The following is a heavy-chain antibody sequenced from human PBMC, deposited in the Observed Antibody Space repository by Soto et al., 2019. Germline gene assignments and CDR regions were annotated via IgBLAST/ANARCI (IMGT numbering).Heavy chain of an antibody. D-gene: IGHD6-19*01. CDR2: IYHIGRP. CDR3: VRDRALDSSGHWFDT. Sequence: QVQLQESGPRLVKPSQTLSLTCTVSGRPVTSGGYYWTWIRQHPGRGLEWIGYIYHIGRPSYNPSLESRVTISLDTSKNQFSLNLTAVTAADTAIYYCVRDRALDSSGHWFDTWGQGILVTVSS. V-gene: IGHV4-31*03. CDR1: GRPVTSGGYY. J-gene: IGHJ5*02.